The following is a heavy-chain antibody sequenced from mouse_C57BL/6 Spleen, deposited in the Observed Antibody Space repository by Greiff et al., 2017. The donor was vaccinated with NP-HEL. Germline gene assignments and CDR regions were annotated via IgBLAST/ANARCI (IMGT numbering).Heavy chain of an antibody. CDR2: IYPSDSET. CDR3: ARAGEGFYDYDEGY. CDR1: GYTFTSYW. V-gene: IGHV1-61*01. D-gene: IGHD2-4*01. J-gene: IGHJ2*01. Sequence: QVQLQQSGAELVRPGSSVKLSCKASGYTFTSYWMDWVKQRPGQGLEWIGNIYPSDSETHYNQKFKDKATLTVDKSSSTAYMQLSSLTSEDSAVYYCARAGEGFYDYDEGYWGQGTTLTVSS.